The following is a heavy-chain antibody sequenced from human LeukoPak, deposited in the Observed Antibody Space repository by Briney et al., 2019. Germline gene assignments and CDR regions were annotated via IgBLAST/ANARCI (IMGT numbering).Heavy chain of an antibody. V-gene: IGHV3-30*03. D-gene: IGHD3-9*01. J-gene: IGHJ4*02. CDR2: ISYDGSNK. CDR3: ARGRFDSDY. CDR1: GFTFSSYG. Sequence: GGSLRLSCAASGFTFSSYGMHWVRQAPGKGLEWVAVISYDGSNKYYADSVKGRFTISRDNSKNTLYLQMNSLTAEDTAVYYCARGRFDSDYWGQGTLVTVSS.